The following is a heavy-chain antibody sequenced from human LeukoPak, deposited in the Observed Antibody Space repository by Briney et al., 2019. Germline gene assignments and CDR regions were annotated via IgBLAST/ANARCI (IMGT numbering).Heavy chain of an antibody. J-gene: IGHJ3*02. V-gene: IGHV3-21*01. Sequence: GGSLRLSCAASGFTFSSYTMNWVRQAPGKGLEWVSSIHSRLTYIYYTDSVKGRFTISRDNSKNTLYLQMNSLRAEDTAVYYCARDDVGGSGAFDIWGQGTMVTVSS. CDR1: GFTFSSYT. D-gene: IGHD2-15*01. CDR3: ARDDVGGSGAFDI. CDR2: IHSRLTYI.